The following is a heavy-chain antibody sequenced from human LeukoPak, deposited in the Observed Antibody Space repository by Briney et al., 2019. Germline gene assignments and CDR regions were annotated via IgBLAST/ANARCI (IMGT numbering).Heavy chain of an antibody. CDR2: IYSSGSS. J-gene: IGHJ6*02. Sequence: PSETLSLTCTVSGGSISSDYWTWIRQPAGKGLEWTGRIYSSGSSNYNPSLKSRVTMSLDTSKNHFSLKLSSVTAADTAVYYCATSYGFGEGYYYYGMDVWGQGTSVTVS. CDR3: ATSYGFGEGYYYYGMDV. CDR1: GGSISSDY. D-gene: IGHD3-10*01. V-gene: IGHV4-4*07.